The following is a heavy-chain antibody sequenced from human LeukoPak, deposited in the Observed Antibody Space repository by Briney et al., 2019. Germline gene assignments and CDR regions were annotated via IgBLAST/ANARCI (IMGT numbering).Heavy chain of an antibody. Sequence: PRGSLRLSCIGSGITSTDYGMSWVRRAPGKGLEWVGCIRSKASGATIEYAASVKGRFSIARDGSKNIAYLQMNSLKTEDTAVYYCTRDAYSTGWNSDYWGQGTLVTVSS. CDR2: IRSKASGATI. V-gene: IGHV3-49*04. D-gene: IGHD6-19*01. CDR1: GITSTDYG. J-gene: IGHJ4*02. CDR3: TRDAYSTGWNSDY.